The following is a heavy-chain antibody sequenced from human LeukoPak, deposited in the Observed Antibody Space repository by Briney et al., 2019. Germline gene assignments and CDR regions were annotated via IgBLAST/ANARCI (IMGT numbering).Heavy chain of an antibody. CDR3: AREVQQQLVPDYYYYYYMDV. CDR2: ISSSSSYI. D-gene: IGHD6-13*01. CDR1: GFTFSSYS. Sequence: GGSLRLSCAASGFTFSSYSMNWVRQAPGKGLEWVSSISSSSSYIYYADSVKGRFTISRDNAKNSLYLQMNSLRAEDTAVYYCAREVQQQLVPDYYYYYYMDVWGKGTTVTVSS. J-gene: IGHJ6*03. V-gene: IGHV3-21*01.